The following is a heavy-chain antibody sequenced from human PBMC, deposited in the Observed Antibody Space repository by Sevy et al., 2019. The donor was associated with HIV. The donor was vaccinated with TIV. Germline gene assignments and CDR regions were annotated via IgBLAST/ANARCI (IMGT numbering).Heavy chain of an antibody. CDR2: ISGDNGNT. Sequence: ASVKVSCKASGYTFISYGISWVRQAPGQGLEWMGWISGDNGNTISAQNLQGRVTMSTETSTSTAYMELRSLRSDDTAVYYCARDSMPTVQGIIITPYYYGMDLWGQGTTVTVSS. J-gene: IGHJ6*02. D-gene: IGHD3-10*01. V-gene: IGHV1-18*01. CDR3: ARDSMPTVQGIIITPYYYGMDL. CDR1: GYTFISYG.